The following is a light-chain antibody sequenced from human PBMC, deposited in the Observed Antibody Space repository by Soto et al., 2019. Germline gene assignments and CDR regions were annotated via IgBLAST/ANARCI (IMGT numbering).Light chain of an antibody. CDR1: QSVSSSY. CDR2: AS. Sequence: EIVVTQSPGTLSLSPGERATLSCRASQSVSSSYLAWYPQKPGQAPRLLIYASSRATGIPDRFSASGSGTDFPLTISRLEPEDFAVYYCQHYGTSALFGPGTKVEIK. V-gene: IGKV3-20*01. CDR3: QHYGTSAL. J-gene: IGKJ3*01.